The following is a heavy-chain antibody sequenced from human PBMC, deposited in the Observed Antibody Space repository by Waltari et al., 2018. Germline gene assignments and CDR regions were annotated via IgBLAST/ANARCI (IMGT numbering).Heavy chain of an antibody. CDR3: ARIGSVVVTAYFDY. V-gene: IGHV4-39*01. CDR2: IYYSGST. CDR1: VGSISSSSYY. Sequence: QLQLQESGPGLVKPSETLSLTCTVSVGSISSSSYYWGWIRQPPGKGLEWIGSIYYSGSTYYNPSLKSRVTISVDTSKNQFSLKLSSVTAADTAVYYCARIGSVVVTAYFDYWGQGTLVTVSS. D-gene: IGHD2-21*02. J-gene: IGHJ4*02.